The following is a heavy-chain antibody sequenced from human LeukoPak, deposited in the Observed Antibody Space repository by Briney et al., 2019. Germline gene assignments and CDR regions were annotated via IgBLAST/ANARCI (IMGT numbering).Heavy chain of an antibody. J-gene: IGHJ4*02. D-gene: IGHD6-13*01. CDR3: ARGGPYSTSWYYNC. CDR1: GGSISSGSYY. CDR2: IYTSGST. V-gene: IGHV4-61*02. Sequence: SQTLSLTCTVSGGSISSGSYYWSWIRQPAGKGLEWIGRIYTSGSTNYNPSLKSRVTISVDTSMKQFSLNLRSVTAADTAVYYCARGGPYSTSWYYNCWGQGTLVTVSS.